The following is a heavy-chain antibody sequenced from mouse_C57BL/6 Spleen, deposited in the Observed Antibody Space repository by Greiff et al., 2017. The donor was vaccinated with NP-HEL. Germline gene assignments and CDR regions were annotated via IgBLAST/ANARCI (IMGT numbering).Heavy chain of an antibody. V-gene: IGHV1-69*01. J-gene: IGHJ3*01. Sequence: QVQLQQPGAELVMPGASVKLSCKASGYTFTSYWMHWVKQRPGQGLEWIGEIDPSDSYTNYNQKFKGKSTLTVDTSSSTAYMQLSSLTSEDSAVYYCARKAYYDGAWFAYWGQGTLVTVSA. CDR3: ARKAYYDGAWFAY. CDR2: IDPSDSYT. CDR1: GYTFTSYW. D-gene: IGHD1-1*01.